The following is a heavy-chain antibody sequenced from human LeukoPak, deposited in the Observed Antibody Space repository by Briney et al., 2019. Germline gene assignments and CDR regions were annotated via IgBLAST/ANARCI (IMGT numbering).Heavy chain of an antibody. CDR2: VSTDGSST. V-gene: IGHV3-74*01. Sequence: GGSLRLSCAASGFTFSTYWMHWVRQAPGKGLVWVSRVSTDGSSTGYADSVKGRFTISRDNSKNTLYLQMNSLRAEDTAVYHCARAVFGSGIDYWGQGTLVTVSS. CDR3: ARAVFGSGIDY. CDR1: GFTFSTYW. J-gene: IGHJ4*02. D-gene: IGHD3-16*01.